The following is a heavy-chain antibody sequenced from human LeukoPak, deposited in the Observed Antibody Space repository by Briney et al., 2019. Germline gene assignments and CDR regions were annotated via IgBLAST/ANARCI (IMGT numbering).Heavy chain of an antibody. V-gene: IGHV3-7*03. Sequence: GGSLRLSCAAPGFSFSTIYMSWVRQTPGQGLEWVANINVDGTAEYYVDSVKGRFTISRDDAKNSLYLQMNSLRAEDTAVYYCARDLYRFAFDIWGQGTVVLVSP. CDR2: INVDGTAE. CDR3: ARDLYRFAFDI. D-gene: IGHD1-26*01. J-gene: IGHJ3*02. CDR1: GFSFSTIY.